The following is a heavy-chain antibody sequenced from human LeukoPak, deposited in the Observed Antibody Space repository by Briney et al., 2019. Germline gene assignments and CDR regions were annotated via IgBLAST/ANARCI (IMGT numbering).Heavy chain of an antibody. CDR2: ISGSGGST. CDR3: ARGCSGGSCYGGAFDI. V-gene: IGHV3-23*01. D-gene: IGHD2-15*01. CDR1: GFTFSSYA. Sequence: PGGSLRLSCAASGFTFSSYAMSWVRQAPGKGLEWVSAISGSGGSTYYADSVKGRFTISRDNSKNTLYLQMNSLRAEDTAVYYCARGCSGGSCYGGAFDIWGQGTMVTVSS. J-gene: IGHJ3*02.